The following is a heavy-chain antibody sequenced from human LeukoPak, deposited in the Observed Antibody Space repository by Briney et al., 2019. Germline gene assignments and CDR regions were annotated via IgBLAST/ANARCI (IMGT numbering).Heavy chain of an antibody. CDR2: ICYSGST. D-gene: IGHD2/OR15-2a*01. CDR1: GGSISSYY. V-gene: IGHV4-59*08. Sequence: SETLSLTCTVSGGSISSYYWSWIRQPPGKGLEWIGYICYSGSTNYNPSLKSRVTISVDTSKNQFSLKLSSVTAADTAVYYCARHHFQAFAFDIWGQGTMVTVSS. J-gene: IGHJ3*02. CDR3: ARHHFQAFAFDI.